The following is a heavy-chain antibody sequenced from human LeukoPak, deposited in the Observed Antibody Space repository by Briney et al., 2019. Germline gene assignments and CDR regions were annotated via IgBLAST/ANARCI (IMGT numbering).Heavy chain of an antibody. V-gene: IGHV3-30*18. J-gene: IGHJ6*02. Sequence: GGSLRLSCAASGFTFSSYGMHWVRQAPGKGLEWVGVISYDGSNKYYADSVKGRFTISRDNSKNTLYLQMNSLRAEDTAVYYCAKMGARLYYYYYGMDVWGQGTTVTVSS. CDR2: ISYDGSNK. D-gene: IGHD1-26*01. CDR1: GFTFSSYG. CDR3: AKMGARLYYYYYGMDV.